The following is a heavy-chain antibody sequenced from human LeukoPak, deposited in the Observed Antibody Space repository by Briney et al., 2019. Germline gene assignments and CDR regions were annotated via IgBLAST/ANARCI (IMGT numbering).Heavy chain of an antibody. V-gene: IGHV1-8*01. Sequence: ASVKVSCKASGYTFTSYDINWVRQATGQGLEWMGWMNPNSGNTGYAQKSQGRVTMTRNTSIMTAYMELSSLRSEDTAVYYCARRDYTHLDYWGQGTLVTVSS. D-gene: IGHD4-17*01. J-gene: IGHJ4*02. CDR1: GYTFTSYD. CDR2: MNPNSGNT. CDR3: ARRDYTHLDY.